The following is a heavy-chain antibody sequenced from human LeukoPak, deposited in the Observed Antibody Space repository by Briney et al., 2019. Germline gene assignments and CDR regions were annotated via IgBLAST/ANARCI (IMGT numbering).Heavy chain of an antibody. CDR2: ISAYNGNT. CDR1: GYTFTSYG. D-gene: IGHD2-8*01. V-gene: IGHV1-18*01. CDR3: ARIRLIPGYYYGMDV. J-gene: IGHJ6*02. Sequence: GASVKVSCKASGYTFTSYGISWVRQAPGQGLEWVGWISAYNGNTNYAQKLQGRVTMTTDTSTSTAYMELRSLRSDDTAVYYCARIRLIPGYYYGMDVWGQGTTVTVSS.